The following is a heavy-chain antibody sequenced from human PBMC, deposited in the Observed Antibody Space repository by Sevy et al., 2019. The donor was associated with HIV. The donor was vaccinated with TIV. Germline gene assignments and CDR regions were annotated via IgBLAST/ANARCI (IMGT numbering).Heavy chain of an antibody. CDR3: ARDPALYDFWSGYQHYFDY. Sequence: ASVKVSCKASGYTFTSYGISWVRQAPGQGLEWMGWISAYNGNTNYAQKLQGRVTMTTDTSTSTAYMELRSLRSDDTAVYYCARDPALYDFWSGYQHYFDYWGQRTLVTVSS. CDR1: GYTFTSYG. J-gene: IGHJ4*02. D-gene: IGHD3-3*01. V-gene: IGHV1-18*01. CDR2: ISAYNGNT.